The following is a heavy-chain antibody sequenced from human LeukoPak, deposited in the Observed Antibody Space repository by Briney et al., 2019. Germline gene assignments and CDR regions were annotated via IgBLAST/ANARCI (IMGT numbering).Heavy chain of an antibody. Sequence: ASVKVSCKASGYTFTGYYMRWVRQAPGQGLEWMGWINPNSGGTNYAQKFQGRVTMTRDTSISTAYMELSRPRSDDTAVYYCARPVVASKSALDYWGQGTLVTVSS. J-gene: IGHJ4*02. CDR1: GYTFTGYY. CDR2: INPNSGGT. CDR3: ARPVVASKSALDY. V-gene: IGHV1-2*02. D-gene: IGHD5-12*01.